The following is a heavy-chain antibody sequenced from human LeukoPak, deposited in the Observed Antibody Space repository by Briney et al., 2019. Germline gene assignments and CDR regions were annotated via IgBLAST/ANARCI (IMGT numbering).Heavy chain of an antibody. J-gene: IGHJ5*02. CDR3: ARGLYYYGSGYPPIANWFDP. CDR2: ISSSGSTI. CDR1: GFTFSSYE. Sequence: GGSLRLSCAASGFTFSSYEMNWVRQAPGKGLEWVSYISSSGSTIYYADSVKGRFTISRDNAKNSLYLQMNSLRAEDTAVYYCARGLYYYGSGYPPIANWFDPWGQGTLVTVSS. D-gene: IGHD3-10*01. V-gene: IGHV3-48*03.